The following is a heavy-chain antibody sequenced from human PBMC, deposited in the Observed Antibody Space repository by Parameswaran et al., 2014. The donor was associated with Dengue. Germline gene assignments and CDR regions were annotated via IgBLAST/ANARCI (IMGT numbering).Heavy chain of an antibody. CDR2: ISSSGSTI. Sequence: KWIRQPPGKGLEWVSYISSSGSTIYYADSVKGRFTISRDNAKNSLYLQMNSLRAEDTAVYYCARGGYDYRESGFDPWGQGTLVTVSS. CDR3: ARGGYDYRESGFDP. D-gene: IGHD5-12*01. J-gene: IGHJ5*02. V-gene: IGHV3-48*03.